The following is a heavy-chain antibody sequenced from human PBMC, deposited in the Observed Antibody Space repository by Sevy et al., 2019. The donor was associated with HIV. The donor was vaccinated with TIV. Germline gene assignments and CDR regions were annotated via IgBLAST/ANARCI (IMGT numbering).Heavy chain of an antibody. CDR1: GYTFSGYS. Sequence: ASVKVSCKASGYTFSGYSISWVRQAPGQGLEWMGWMNTYNGNTKYAQKVQGRVTMTTDTSTSTAYMELTGLRSDDTAVYYCARDTREKSFDYWGQGTLVTVSS. J-gene: IGHJ4*02. CDR3: ARDTREKSFDY. V-gene: IGHV1-18*01. CDR2: MNTYNGNT.